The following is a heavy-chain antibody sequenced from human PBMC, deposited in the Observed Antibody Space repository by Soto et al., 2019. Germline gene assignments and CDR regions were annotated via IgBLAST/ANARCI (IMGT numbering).Heavy chain of an antibody. CDR1: GGSISSYY. CDR2: IYYSGST. Sequence: PSETLSLTCTVSGGSISSYYWSWTRQPSGKGLEWIGYIYYSGSTNYNPSLKSRVTISVDTSKNQLSLKLSSVTAADPAVYYCGGLFNFDWVSNWFVPWGQGTLVTVSS. J-gene: IGHJ5*02. D-gene: IGHD3-9*01. V-gene: IGHV4-59*08. CDR3: GGLFNFDWVSNWFVP.